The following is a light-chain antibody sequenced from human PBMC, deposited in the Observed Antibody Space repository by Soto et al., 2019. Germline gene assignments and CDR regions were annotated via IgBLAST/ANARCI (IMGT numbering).Light chain of an antibody. J-gene: IGKJ2*01. CDR3: QQYGSSPRT. Sequence: EIVLTQSPGILSLSPGERATLSCRASQTVNLNYLARYQQKPGQAPRLLIHGASSRATGIPDRFSGSGSGTDFTLTISRLEPEDFAVYHCQQYGSSPRTFGQGTKLEIK. CDR2: GAS. V-gene: IGKV3-20*01. CDR1: QTVNLNY.